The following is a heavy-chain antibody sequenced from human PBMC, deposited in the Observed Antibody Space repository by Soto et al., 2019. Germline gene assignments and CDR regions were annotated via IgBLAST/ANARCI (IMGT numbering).Heavy chain of an antibody. CDR2: IRGSGGST. J-gene: IGHJ6*02. CDR1: DFTFSSYA. Sequence: EVQLLESGGRLAQPGGALRLSFAASDFTFSSYAMTWFRQPPGKGLGWVSVIRGSGGSTYYADSVKGRFTTSRDNSKNTLYLQMNSLRAEDTAVYYCAKGPSALDYYGMDVWGQGTTVTVSS. V-gene: IGHV3-23*01. CDR3: AKGPSALDYYGMDV.